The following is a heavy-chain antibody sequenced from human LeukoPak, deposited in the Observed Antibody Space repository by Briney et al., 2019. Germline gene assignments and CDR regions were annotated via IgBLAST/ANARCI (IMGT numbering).Heavy chain of an antibody. D-gene: IGHD1-26*01. CDR3: ARDGELYSGSKGLFDI. Sequence: GASVKVSCKASGYTFSSYGISWVRQAPGQGLDWMGWISANNGNTNYAQKLQGRVTMTTDTSTSTAYMELRSLRSGDTAVYYCARDGELYSGSKGLFDIWGQGTMVTVSS. CDR1: GYTFSSYG. J-gene: IGHJ3*02. CDR2: ISANNGNT. V-gene: IGHV1-18*01.